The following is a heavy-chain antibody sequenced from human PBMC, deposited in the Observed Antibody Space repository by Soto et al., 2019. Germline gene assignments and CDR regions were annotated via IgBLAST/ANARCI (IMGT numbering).Heavy chain of an antibody. CDR1: GDSITNSNYY. D-gene: IGHD3-16*02. CDR3: AGRNSLASVSLNFRELSNYKWIDP. CDR2: IYYIGST. Sequence: QLQLQESGPGLVKPSETLSLTCTVSGDSITNSNYYWGWFRQPPGKGLEWIASIYYIGSTYYNPSLKRRVTISVDTSNNQFSLNLNSVTASDTAVYYCAGRNSLASVSLNFRELSNYKWIDPWGPGTLVTVSS. V-gene: IGHV4-39*01. J-gene: IGHJ5*02.